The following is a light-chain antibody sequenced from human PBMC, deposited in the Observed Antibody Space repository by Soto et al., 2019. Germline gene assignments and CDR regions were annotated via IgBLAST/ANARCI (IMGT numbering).Light chain of an antibody. J-gene: IGKJ1*01. Sequence: ENGLSQSPGTLSLSPGERATLSFRASQSVSSSYLAWYQQKPGQAPRLLIYGASSRATGIPDRFSGSGSGTDFTLTISRLEPEDFAVYYCQQYGSSPRTFGQGTKVDIK. CDR1: QSVSSSY. CDR2: GAS. V-gene: IGKV3-20*01. CDR3: QQYGSSPRT.